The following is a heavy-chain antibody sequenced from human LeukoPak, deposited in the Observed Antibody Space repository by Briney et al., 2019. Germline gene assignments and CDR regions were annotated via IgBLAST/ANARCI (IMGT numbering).Heavy chain of an antibody. CDR1: GFTVSNNY. CDR2: IDTGVNT. J-gene: IGHJ4*02. CDR3: ARDLNY. Sequence: GGSLRLSCAASGFTVSNNYMSWVRQAPGKGPEWVSIIDTGVNTYFADSVKGRFTISRDNSKNTLYLQMNSLRAEDTAVYYCARDLNYWGQGTLVTVSS. V-gene: IGHV3-53*01.